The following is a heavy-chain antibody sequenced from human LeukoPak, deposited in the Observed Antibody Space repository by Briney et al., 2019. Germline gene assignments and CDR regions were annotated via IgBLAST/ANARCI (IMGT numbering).Heavy chain of an antibody. CDR1: SGSISSSNW. Sequence: SGNLSLTCAVSSGSISSSNWWSWVRQPPGKGLEWIGEIYHSGSTNYNPSLKNRVTISIDKSKNQFSLKMNSVTAADTAIYFCGAGDSYYFDYWGQGTLVTVSS. CDR3: GAGDSYYFDY. J-gene: IGHJ4*02. CDR2: IYHSGST. D-gene: IGHD4-17*01. V-gene: IGHV4-4*02.